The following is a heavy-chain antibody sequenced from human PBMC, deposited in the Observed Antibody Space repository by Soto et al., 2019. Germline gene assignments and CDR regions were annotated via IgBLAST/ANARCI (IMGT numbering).Heavy chain of an antibody. CDR1: GGSISSSTYY. J-gene: IGHJ6*02. CDR3: ARVSGSYYYGMDV. D-gene: IGHD1-26*01. V-gene: IGHV4-39*07. CDR2: IYHSGST. Sequence: SETLSLTCTVSGGSISSSTYYWGWMRQPPGKGLEWIGEIYHSGSTNYNPSLKSRVTISVDKSKNQFSLKLSSVTAADTAVYYCARVSGSYYYGMDVWGQGTTVTVSS.